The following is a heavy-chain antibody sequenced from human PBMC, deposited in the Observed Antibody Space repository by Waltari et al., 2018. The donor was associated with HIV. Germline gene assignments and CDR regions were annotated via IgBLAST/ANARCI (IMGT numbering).Heavy chain of an antibody. CDR3: ARQPAPDSTWFQIYFDY. Sequence: QVQLQESGPGLVKPSDTLSLTCAVPHFSISSGHYWGWSRQSPGKGLAWIGSVFHSGSTFYKPSFRSRVSISVDTSKNQFSLKLTSVTAADTAVYYCARQPAPDSTWFQIYFDYWGQGTVVTVSS. V-gene: IGHV4-38-2*01. D-gene: IGHD6-13*01. J-gene: IGHJ4*02. CDR1: HFSISSGHY. CDR2: VFHSGST.